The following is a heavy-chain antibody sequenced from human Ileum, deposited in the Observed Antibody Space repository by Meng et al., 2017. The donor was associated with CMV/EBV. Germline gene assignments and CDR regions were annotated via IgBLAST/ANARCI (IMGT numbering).Heavy chain of an antibody. Sequence: QEPGPGLVNPSAILSPPCTFSGYSVSSGDYFWGWIRQPPKGLEWVASITYSGTTYYNPSLKSRVTMSVDTSKNQFSLKLNSVTAADTAVYYCVRASITMIDYWGQGTLVTVSS. D-gene: IGHD3-22*01. V-gene: IGHV4-39*07. CDR3: VRASITMIDY. CDR2: ITYSGTT. CDR1: GYSVSSGDYF. J-gene: IGHJ4*02.